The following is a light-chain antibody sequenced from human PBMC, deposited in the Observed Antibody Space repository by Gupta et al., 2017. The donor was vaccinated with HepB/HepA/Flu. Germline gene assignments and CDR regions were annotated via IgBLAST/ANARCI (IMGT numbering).Light chain of an antibody. CDR2: MAS. J-gene: IGKJ4*01. CDR3: QQSYSAPLT. V-gene: IGKV1-39*01. CDR1: QSISRY. Sequence: DIQMTQSPSSLSASVGDRITITCRASQSISRYLSWYQQTPGKAPKLLMYMASNLQGGVPSRFSGSGSGADFTLTISSLRPEDFASYYCQQSYSAPLTFGGGTKVEIK.